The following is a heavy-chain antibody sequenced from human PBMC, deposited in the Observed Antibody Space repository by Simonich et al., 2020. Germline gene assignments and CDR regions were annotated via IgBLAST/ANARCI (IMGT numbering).Heavy chain of an antibody. Sequence: QVQLVQPGAEVTKPGASVKVSCKAPGYTFTIYARHWERQAPGQRLEWMGWITTGNGNTKYSQEFQGRVTITRDTSASTAYMELSSLRSEDTAVYYCARGAGDRAFDIWGQGTMVTVSS. CDR3: ARGAGDRAFDI. CDR1: GYTFTIYA. V-gene: IGHV1-3*04. D-gene: IGHD2-21*01. J-gene: IGHJ3*02. CDR2: ITTGNGNT.